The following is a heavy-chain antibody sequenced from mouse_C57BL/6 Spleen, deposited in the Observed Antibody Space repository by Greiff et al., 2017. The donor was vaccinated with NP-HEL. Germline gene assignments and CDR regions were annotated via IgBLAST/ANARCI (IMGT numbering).Heavy chain of an antibody. Sequence: QVQLQQSGAELVRPGASVKLSCKASGYTFTDYYINWVKQRPGQGLEWIARIYPGSGNTYYNEKFKGKATLTAEKSASTAYMRLSSLTSEDSAVYFCARSGYYGSSYGWYFDVWGTGTTVTVSS. J-gene: IGHJ1*03. D-gene: IGHD1-1*01. CDR2: IYPGSGNT. CDR1: GYTFTDYY. V-gene: IGHV1-76*01. CDR3: ARSGYYGSSYGWYFDV.